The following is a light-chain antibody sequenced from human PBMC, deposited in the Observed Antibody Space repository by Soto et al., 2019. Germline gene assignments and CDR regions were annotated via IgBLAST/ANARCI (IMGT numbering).Light chain of an antibody. CDR3: SSYTDFNLYV. CDR2: DVS. J-gene: IGLJ1*01. CDR1: SSDVGGYNY. V-gene: IGLV2-14*03. Sequence: QSVLSQPASVSGSPGHSISISCTGTSSDVGGYNYVPCYQHQPGKAPKLVIFDVSGRPSGISNRFSGSKSGNTASLTISGLRPEDEADYYCSSYTDFNLYVFGTGTKVTVL.